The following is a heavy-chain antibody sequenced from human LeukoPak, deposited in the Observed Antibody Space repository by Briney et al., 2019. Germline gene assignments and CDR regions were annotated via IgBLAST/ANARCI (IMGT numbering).Heavy chain of an antibody. J-gene: IGHJ4*02. V-gene: IGHV1-24*01. Sequence: ASVAVSFKVSGFRLSELGLHWVRQTPGKGPEWMGGFDDVDKKRMFAENFQGRLTMTDDTSTDIAYMELSSLRFEATAVYYCATGEGYCRGGTCYSGFDYWGQGTLVTVSS. CDR1: GFRLSELG. CDR3: ATGEGYCRGGTCYSGFDY. CDR2: FDDVDKKR. D-gene: IGHD2-15*01.